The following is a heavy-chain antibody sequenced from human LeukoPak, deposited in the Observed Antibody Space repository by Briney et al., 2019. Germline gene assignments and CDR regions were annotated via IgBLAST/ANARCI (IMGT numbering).Heavy chain of an antibody. Sequence: ASVKLSCKVSGYTLTELSIHWVRQAPGKGLEWMGGFDPEDGETIYAQKFQGRVTMTEDTSTDTAYMELSSLRPEDTAMYYCATLGGGFRDLYNWGQGTLVTVSS. CDR3: ATLGGGFRDLYN. CDR2: FDPEDGET. V-gene: IGHV1-24*01. D-gene: IGHD3-16*01. J-gene: IGHJ4*02. CDR1: GYTLTELS.